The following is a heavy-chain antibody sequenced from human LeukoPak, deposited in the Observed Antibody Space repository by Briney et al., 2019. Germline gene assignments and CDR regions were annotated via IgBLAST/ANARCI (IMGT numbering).Heavy chain of an antibody. Sequence: PGGSLRLSCAASGFTFSSYGMHWVRQAPGKGLEWVAFIRYDGSNKYYADSVKGRFTISRDNSKNTLYLQMKSLRAEDTAVYYCAKGGGYEAQYYYYYLDVWAKGPRSPSP. V-gene: IGHV3-30*02. CDR1: GFTFSSYG. CDR2: IRYDGSNK. CDR3: AKGGGYEAQYYYYYLDV. J-gene: IGHJ6*03. D-gene: IGHD5-12*01.